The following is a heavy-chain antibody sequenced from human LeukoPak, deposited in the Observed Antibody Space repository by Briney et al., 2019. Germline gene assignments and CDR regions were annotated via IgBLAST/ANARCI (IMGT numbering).Heavy chain of an antibody. J-gene: IGHJ4*02. CDR2: ISSSGSTI. D-gene: IGHD6-19*01. CDR3: ARDGYSSGCYVPRVQNFDY. V-gene: IGHV3-48*03. Sequence: GGSLRLSCAASGFTFSSYEMNWVRHAPGKGLEWVSYISSSGSTIYYADSVKGRFTISRDNAKNSLYLQMNSLRAEDTAVYYCARDGYSSGCYVPRVQNFDYWGQGTLVTVSS. CDR1: GFTFSSYE.